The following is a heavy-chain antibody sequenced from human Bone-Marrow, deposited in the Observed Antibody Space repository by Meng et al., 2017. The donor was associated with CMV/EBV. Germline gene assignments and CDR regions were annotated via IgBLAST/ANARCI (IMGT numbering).Heavy chain of an antibody. D-gene: IGHD2-2*02. CDR1: GDTFSSYA. Sequence: SVKVSCKASGDTFSSYAISWVRQAPGQGLEWMGGIIPIFGTANYAQKFQGRVTITTDESTSTAYMELSSLRSEDTAVYYCARPSIVVVPAAIPPHMSGYYYYGMDVWGQGTTVTVSS. V-gene: IGHV1-69*05. J-gene: IGHJ6*02. CDR2: IIPIFGTA. CDR3: ARPSIVVVPAAIPPHMSGYYYYGMDV.